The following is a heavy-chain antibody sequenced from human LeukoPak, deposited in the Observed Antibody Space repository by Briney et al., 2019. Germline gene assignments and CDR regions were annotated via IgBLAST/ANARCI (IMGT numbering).Heavy chain of an antibody. V-gene: IGHV4-59*01. D-gene: IGHD6-19*01. Sequence: SETLSLTCTVSSASISSYYWGWIRQPPGKGLEWIGYIQNTGGTNYNPSLKSRVSISKDTSKNQFSLKVSSVTAADTAVYYCAKHGSGWSFDYWGQGTLVTVFS. CDR1: SASISSYY. CDR2: IQNTGGT. J-gene: IGHJ4*02. CDR3: AKHGSGWSFDY.